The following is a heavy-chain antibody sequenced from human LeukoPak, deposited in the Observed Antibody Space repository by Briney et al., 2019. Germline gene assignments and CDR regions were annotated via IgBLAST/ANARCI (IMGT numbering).Heavy chain of an antibody. D-gene: IGHD3-10*01. CDR2: VWYDGTNE. CDR3: AAHFTVVRGVIIDH. V-gene: IGHV3-33*03. CDR1: GSTFSNHA. Sequence: GGSLKLSCATSGSTFSNHAMHWVRQAPGKGLEWVALVWYDGTNEHYGDSVKGRFTISRDNAKNTLFLQMNSLRAEDTAVYYCAAHFTVVRGVIIDHWGQGTLVTVSS. J-gene: IGHJ4*02.